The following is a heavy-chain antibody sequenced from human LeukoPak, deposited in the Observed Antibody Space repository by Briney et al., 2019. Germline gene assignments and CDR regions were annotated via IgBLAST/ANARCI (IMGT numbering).Heavy chain of an antibody. V-gene: IGHV4-38-2*01. CDR3: ARGGGLRFLEWLLKA. D-gene: IGHD3-3*01. J-gene: IGHJ5*02. Sequence: SETLSLTCAVPGYSISSGHYWGWIRQPPGKGLEWIGSIYHSGSTYYNPSLKSRVTISVDTSKNQFSLKLSSVTAADTAVYYCARGGGLRFLEWLLKAWGQGTLVTVSS. CDR2: IYHSGST. CDR1: GYSISSGHY.